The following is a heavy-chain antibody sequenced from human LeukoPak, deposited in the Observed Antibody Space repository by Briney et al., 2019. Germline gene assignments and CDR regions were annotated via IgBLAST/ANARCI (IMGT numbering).Heavy chain of an antibody. J-gene: IGHJ4*02. CDR3: ARDHDYYDSSGYWDY. D-gene: IGHD3-22*01. CDR2: IYTSGST. CDR1: GGSISSYY. Sequence: SETLSLTCTVSGGSISSYYWGWIRQPAGKGLEWIGRIYTSGSTNYNPSLKSRVTMSVDTSKNQFSLKLSSVTAADTAVYYCARDHDYYDSSGYWDYWGQGTLVTVSS. V-gene: IGHV4-4*07.